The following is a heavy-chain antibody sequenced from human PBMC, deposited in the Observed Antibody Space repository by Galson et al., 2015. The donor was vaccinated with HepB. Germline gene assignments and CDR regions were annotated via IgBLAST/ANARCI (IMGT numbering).Heavy chain of an antibody. Sequence: SLRLSCAASGFTFSSYGMHWVRQAPGKGLEWVAFIRYDGSNKYYADSVKGRFTISRDNSKNTLYLQMNSLRAEDTAVYYCAKDGYSSSWYGIDYWGQRTLVTVSS. CDR1: GFTFSSYG. V-gene: IGHV3-30*02. D-gene: IGHD6-13*01. CDR3: AKDGYSSSWYGIDY. CDR2: IRYDGSNK. J-gene: IGHJ4*02.